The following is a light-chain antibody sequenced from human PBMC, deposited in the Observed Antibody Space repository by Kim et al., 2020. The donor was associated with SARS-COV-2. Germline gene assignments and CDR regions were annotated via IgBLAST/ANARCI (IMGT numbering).Light chain of an antibody. V-gene: IGLV6-57*03. CDR1: SGSHASNE. Sequence: SVTTACTPTSGSHASNEVQWNQQRPATAPTTVIYEDSQSPSGVADRFSGSIDSSSNSASLTISGLKTEDEADYYCQSYDSSNHWVFGGGTQLTVL. J-gene: IGLJ3*02. CDR3: QSYDSSNHWV. CDR2: EDS.